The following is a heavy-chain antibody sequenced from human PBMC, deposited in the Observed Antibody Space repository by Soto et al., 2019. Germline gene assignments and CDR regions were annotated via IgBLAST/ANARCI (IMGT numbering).Heavy chain of an antibody. J-gene: IGHJ4*02. V-gene: IGHV3-33*01. Sequence: QVHLVESGGGVVQPGTSLRLSCAASGLSFSIFGMHWVRQAPGKGLEWVAGIWYDGSNKYYADSVKGRFSISRDNSKNTLYLQMNSLRAEDTAVYYCARDDKDEYGADRGGFGCWGQGTLVTVSS. CDR1: GLSFSIFG. CDR3: ARDDKDEYGADRGGFGC. D-gene: IGHD2-8*01. CDR2: IWYDGSNK.